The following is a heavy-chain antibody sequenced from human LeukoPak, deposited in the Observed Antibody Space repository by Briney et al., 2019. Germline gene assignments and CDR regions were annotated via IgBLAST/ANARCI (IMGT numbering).Heavy chain of an antibody. D-gene: IGHD2-21*02. J-gene: IGHJ4*02. CDR2: INTNTGNP. CDR1: GYTFTRYT. V-gene: IGHV7-4-1*02. CDR3: ARLAYCGGDCPPDY. Sequence: ASVKVSCKASGYTFTRYTMNWVRQAPGQGLEWMGWINTNTGNPTYAQGFTGRFVFSLDTSVSTAYLQISSLKAEDTAVYYCARLAYCGGDCPPDYWGQGTLVTVSS.